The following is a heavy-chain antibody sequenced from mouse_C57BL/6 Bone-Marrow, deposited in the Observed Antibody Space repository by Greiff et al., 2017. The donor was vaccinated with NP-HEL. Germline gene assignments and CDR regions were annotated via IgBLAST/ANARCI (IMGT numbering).Heavy chain of an antibody. Sequence: VQLQQPGAELVMPGASVKLSCKASGYTFTSYWMHWVKQRPGQGLEWIGEIDPSDSYTNYNQKFKGKSTLTVDKSSSTAYMQLSSLTSEDSAVYYCARGSPVVATGFDYWGQGTTLTVSS. V-gene: IGHV1-69*01. CDR2: IDPSDSYT. CDR3: ARGSPVVATGFDY. CDR1: GYTFTSYW. D-gene: IGHD1-1*01. J-gene: IGHJ2*01.